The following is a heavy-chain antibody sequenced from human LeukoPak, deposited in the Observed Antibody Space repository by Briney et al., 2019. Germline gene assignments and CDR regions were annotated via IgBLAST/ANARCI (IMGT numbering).Heavy chain of an antibody. CDR3: SKDGRGWSYFDY. Sequence: ASVKVPCKASGYPSTGYYIHWVRQAPGQGLGWMGRINPITGVTDFAQQFKGRVTMTRDTSISTAYMELSSLRSDDTAVYYCSKDGRGWSYFDYWGQGTLVTVSS. CDR1: GYPSTGYY. V-gene: IGHV1-2*06. J-gene: IGHJ4*02. CDR2: INPITGVT. D-gene: IGHD6-19*01.